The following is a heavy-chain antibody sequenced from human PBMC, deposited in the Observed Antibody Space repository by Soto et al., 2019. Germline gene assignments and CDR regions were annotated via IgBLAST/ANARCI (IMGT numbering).Heavy chain of an antibody. CDR1: GGSISSSNW. CDR3: ARGGGGSYYAFDL. V-gene: IGHV4-4*02. D-gene: IGHD1-26*01. CDR2: IYHSGRT. J-gene: IGHJ3*01. Sequence: QVQLQESGPGLVKPSGTLSLTCAVSGGSISSSNWWSWVRQPPGKGLEWIGEIYHSGRTNYNPPLKSRVTISVDKSRNQFSLQLSSVTAAATTVYYCARGGGGSYYAFDLWGQGTMVTVSS.